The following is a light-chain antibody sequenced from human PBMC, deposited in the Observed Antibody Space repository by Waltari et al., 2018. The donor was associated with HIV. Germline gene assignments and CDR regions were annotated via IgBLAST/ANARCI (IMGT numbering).Light chain of an antibody. V-gene: IGLV3-21*02. J-gene: IGLJ1*01. CDR3: QVWDSSSEYV. CDR1: SIGHKS. Sequence: SYVLTQPTSVSVAPGPTARLPCAGNSIGHKSLQWYQQKPGQAPVMVVYDDFDRPSGIPELFSGSNSGNTATLTISRVEAGDEADYFCQVWDSSSEYVFGSGTKVTVL. CDR2: DDF.